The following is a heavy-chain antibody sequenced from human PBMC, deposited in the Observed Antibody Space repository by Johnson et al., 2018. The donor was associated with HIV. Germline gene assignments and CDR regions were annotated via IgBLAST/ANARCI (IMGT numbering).Heavy chain of an antibody. CDR2: VSSGGSSI. CDR1: GFVFSDSH. Sequence: QVQLVESGGDLVKPGGSLRLSCVASGFVFSDSHMSWIRQAPGKGLEWISYVSSGGSSIYYADSVRGRFTISRDNAKNSLFLQLNRLRAGDTGVYYCARDFHADAFDIWGQGTMVTVSS. V-gene: IGHV3-11*01. J-gene: IGHJ3*02. CDR3: ARDFHADAFDI.